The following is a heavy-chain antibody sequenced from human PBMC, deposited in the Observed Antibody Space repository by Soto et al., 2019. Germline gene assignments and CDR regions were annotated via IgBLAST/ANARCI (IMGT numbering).Heavy chain of an antibody. J-gene: IGHJ6*03. CDR3: ARAPYCSGGSCYSDYYYYMDV. CDR2: IIPILGIA. D-gene: IGHD2-15*01. CDR1: GGTFSSYT. V-gene: IGHV1-69*02. Sequence: ASVKVSCKASGGTFSSYTISWVRQAPGQGLEWMGRIIPILGIANYAQKFQGRVTITADKSTSTAYMELSSLRSEDTAVYYCARAPYCSGGSCYSDYYYYMDVWGKGTTVTVS.